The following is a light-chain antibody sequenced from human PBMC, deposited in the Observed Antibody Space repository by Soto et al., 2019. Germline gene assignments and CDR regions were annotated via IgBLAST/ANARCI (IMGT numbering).Light chain of an antibody. CDR1: QSVSSNY. CDR2: GAS. CDR3: QQRSSWPIT. J-gene: IGKJ5*01. V-gene: IGKV3D-20*02. Sequence: EIVMTQSPATLSVSPVERATLSCRASQSVSSNYLAWFQQKPGQAPRLLISGASNRASDIPDRFSGSGSWTDFTLTISRLEPEDFAVYYCQQRSSWPITFGQGTRLENK.